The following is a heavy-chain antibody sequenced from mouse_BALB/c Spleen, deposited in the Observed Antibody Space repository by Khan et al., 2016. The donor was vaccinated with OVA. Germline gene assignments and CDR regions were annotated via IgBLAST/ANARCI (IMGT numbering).Heavy chain of an antibody. CDR1: GISITTGNYR. CDR3: ARDRGGFDSYYFDY. D-gene: IGHD2-2*01. Sequence: EVQLQEPGPGLVKPSQTVSLTCTVTGISITTGNYRWSWIRHFPGNKLEWIGYLYYSGTTTYNPSLTSRTTITTDTSKNRFFLEMKSLTTEDTATYYCARDRGGFDSYYFDYWGQGAALTVSS. J-gene: IGHJ2*01. CDR2: LYYSGTT. V-gene: IGHV3-5*02.